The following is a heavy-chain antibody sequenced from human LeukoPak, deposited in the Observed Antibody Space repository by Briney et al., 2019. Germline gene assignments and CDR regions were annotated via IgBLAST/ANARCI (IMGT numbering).Heavy chain of an antibody. J-gene: IGHJ5*02. D-gene: IGHD3-10*01. Sequence: GESLKISCKGSGYSFTSYWIGWVRQVPGKGLEWMGIIYPGDSDTRYSPSFQGQVTISADKSISTAYLQWSSLKASDTAMYYCARLRGLKWFEKRVPHEFDPWGQGTLVTVSS. CDR2: IYPGDSDT. CDR3: ARLRGLKWFEKRVPHEFDP. CDR1: GYSFTSYW. V-gene: IGHV5-51*01.